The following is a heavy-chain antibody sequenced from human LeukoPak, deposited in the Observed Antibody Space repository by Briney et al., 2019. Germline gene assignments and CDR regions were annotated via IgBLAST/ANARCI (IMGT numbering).Heavy chain of an antibody. CDR3: ARGEVGATTTGYMDV. CDR2: IDWNGGRT. V-gene: IGHV3-20*04. CDR1: VFTFDDYG. Sequence: GGSLSLSCAAAVFTFDDYGTSWVRQAQGEGVEWVSGIDWNGGRTGYADSVKGRFTISSDNAKNSLYLQMNSLRAEDTAVYYCARGEVGATTTGYMDVWGKGTTVTISS. D-gene: IGHD1-26*01. J-gene: IGHJ6*03.